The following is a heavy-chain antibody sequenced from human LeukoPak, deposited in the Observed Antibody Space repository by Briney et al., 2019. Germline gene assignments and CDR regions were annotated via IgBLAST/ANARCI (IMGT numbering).Heavy chain of an antibody. D-gene: IGHD3-22*01. CDR2: IIPILGIA. CDR3: ARVPDQYYYDSSGLDY. CDR1: GGTFSSYA. Sequence: SVKVSCKVSGGTFSSYAISWVRQAPGQGLEWMGRIIPILGIANYAQKFQGRVTITADKSTSTAYMELSSLRSEDTAVYYCARVPDQYYYDSSGLDYWGQGTLVTVSS. J-gene: IGHJ4*02. V-gene: IGHV1-69*04.